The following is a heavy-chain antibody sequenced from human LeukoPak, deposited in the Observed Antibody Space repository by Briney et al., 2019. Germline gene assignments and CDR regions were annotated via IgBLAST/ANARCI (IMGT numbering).Heavy chain of an antibody. D-gene: IGHD3-16*01. CDR3: ARASFWESPINWFAP. V-gene: IGHV4-34*01. Sequence: SETLSLTCAVYGGSFSGYYWSWIRQPPGKGLEWIGEINHSGSTNYNPSLKSRVTISVDTSKNQFSLKLSSVTAADTAVYYCARASFWESPINWFAPWGQGTLVTVSS. CDR1: GGSFSGYY. J-gene: IGHJ5*02. CDR2: INHSGST.